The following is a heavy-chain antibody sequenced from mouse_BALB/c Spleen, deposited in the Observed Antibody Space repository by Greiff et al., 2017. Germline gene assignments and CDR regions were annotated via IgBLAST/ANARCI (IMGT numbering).Heavy chain of an antibody. D-gene: IGHD1-1*01. CDR1: GYTFTDYA. V-gene: IGHV1S137*01. Sequence: QVQLKQSGAELVRPGVSVKISCKGSGYTFTDYAMHWVKQSHAKSLEWIGVISTYYGDASYNQKFKGKATMTVDKSSSTAYMELARLTSEDSAIYYCARDYGSSYEAMDYWGQGTSVTVSS. CDR3: ARDYGSSYEAMDY. J-gene: IGHJ4*01. CDR2: ISTYYGDA.